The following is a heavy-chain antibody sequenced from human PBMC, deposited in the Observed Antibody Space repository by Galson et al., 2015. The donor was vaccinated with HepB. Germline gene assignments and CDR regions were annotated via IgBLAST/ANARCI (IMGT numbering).Heavy chain of an antibody. D-gene: IGHD1-14*01. CDR3: ARLGVYDAFDI. CDR2: ISSSSSTI. V-gene: IGHV3-48*01. J-gene: IGHJ3*02. CDR1: GFTFSSYS. Sequence: SLRLSCAASGFTFSSYSMNWVRQAPGKGLEWASYISSSSSTIYYADSVKGRFTISRDNAKNSLYLQMNSLRAEDTAVYYCARLGVYDAFDIWGQGTMVTVSS.